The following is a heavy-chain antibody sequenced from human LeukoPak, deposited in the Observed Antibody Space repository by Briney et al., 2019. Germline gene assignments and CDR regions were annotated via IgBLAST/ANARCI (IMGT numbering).Heavy chain of an antibody. D-gene: IGHD1-20*01. J-gene: IGHJ5*02. CDR3: ARDRITGTPSPRPNWFDP. V-gene: IGHV3-21*01. CDR1: GFTFSSYS. CDR2: ISSSSSYI. Sequence: GGSLRLSCAASGFTFSSYSMNWVRQAPGKGLEWVSSISSSSSYIYYADSVKGRCTISRDNAKDSLYLQMNSLRAEDTAVYYCARDRITGTPSPRPNWFDPWGQGTLVTVSS.